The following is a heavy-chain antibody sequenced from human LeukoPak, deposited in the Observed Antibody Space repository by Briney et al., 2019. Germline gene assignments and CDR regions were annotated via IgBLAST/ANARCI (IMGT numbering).Heavy chain of an antibody. Sequence: GRSLRLSCAASGFTFSNFAMHWVRQAPGKGLEWVAVISYGANVKYYADSVKGRFTISRDSSKDTLYLQMNSLRPDDTAVYYCARAEASDAVCMDVWGQGTTVTVSS. D-gene: IGHD6-19*01. CDR2: ISYGANVK. CDR3: ARAEASDAVCMDV. V-gene: IGHV3-30-3*01. J-gene: IGHJ6*02. CDR1: GFTFSNFA.